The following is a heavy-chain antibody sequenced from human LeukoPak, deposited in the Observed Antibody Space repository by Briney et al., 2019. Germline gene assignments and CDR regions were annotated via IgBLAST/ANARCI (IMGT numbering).Heavy chain of an antibody. CDR1: GFTVSSNY. J-gene: IGHJ4*02. CDR3: ARASSGYSYGHYFDY. CDR2: IYSGGST. D-gene: IGHD5-18*01. Sequence: GGSLRLSCAASGFTVSSNYMSWVRQAPGKGLEWVSVIYSGGSTHYADSVKGRFTISRDNSKNTLYLQMNSLRAEDTAVYYCARASSGYSYGHYFDYWGQGTLVTVSS. V-gene: IGHV3-66*02.